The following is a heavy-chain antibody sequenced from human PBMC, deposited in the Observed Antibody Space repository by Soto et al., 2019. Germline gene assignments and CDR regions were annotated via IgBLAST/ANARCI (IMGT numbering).Heavy chain of an antibody. J-gene: IGHJ4*02. CDR2: ISGSGGST. CDR3: AKDQAIVVVVAATPGGY. D-gene: IGHD2-15*01. V-gene: IGHV3-23*01. Sequence: VQLLESGGGLVQPGGSLRLSCAASGFTFSSYAMSWVRQAPGKGLEWVSAISGSGGSTYYADSVKVRFTISRDNSKNTLYLQMNSLRAEDTAVYYCAKDQAIVVVVAATPGGYWGQGTLVTVSS. CDR1: GFTFSSYA.